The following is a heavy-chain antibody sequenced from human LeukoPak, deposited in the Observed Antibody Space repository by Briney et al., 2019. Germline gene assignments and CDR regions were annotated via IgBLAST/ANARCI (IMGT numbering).Heavy chain of an antibody. J-gene: IGHJ5*02. CDR2: ISYDSRSI. D-gene: IGHD2-15*01. CDR1: GFTFSPYG. Sequence: GGSLRLSCEASGFTFSPYGMTWVRQAPGKGLEWVSTISYDSRSIGYADSVKGRFTISRDNAKSSTFLQMNSLRVEDTAVYYCARDGSEWSRDLWGQGTLVTVSS. CDR3: ARDGSEWSRDL. V-gene: IGHV3-21*01.